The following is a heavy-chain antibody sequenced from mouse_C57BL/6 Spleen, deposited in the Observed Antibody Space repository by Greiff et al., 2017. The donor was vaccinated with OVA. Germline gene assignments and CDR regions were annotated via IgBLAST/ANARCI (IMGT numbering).Heavy chain of an antibody. J-gene: IGHJ1*03. Sequence: QVQLQQSGAELARPGASVKLSCKASGYTFTSYGISWVKQRTGQGLEWIGEIYPRSGNTYYNEKFKGKATLTADKSSSTAYMELRSLTSEDSAVYFCARWDYYGSGSYWYFDVWGTGTTVTVSS. CDR3: ARWDYYGSGSYWYFDV. CDR2: IYPRSGNT. D-gene: IGHD1-1*01. CDR1: GYTFTSYG. V-gene: IGHV1-81*01.